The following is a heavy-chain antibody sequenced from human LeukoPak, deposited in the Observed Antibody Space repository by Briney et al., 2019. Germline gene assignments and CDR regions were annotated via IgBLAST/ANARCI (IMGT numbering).Heavy chain of an antibody. CDR3: ARDGYCSSTSCYVDWYLDL. CDR2: IYTSGST. D-gene: IGHD2-2*03. CDR1: GDSISSYY. J-gene: IGHJ2*01. Sequence: PSETLSLTCTVSGDSISSYYWSWIRQPAGKGLEWIGRIYTSGSTNYNPSLKSRVTMSVDTSKNQFSLKLSSVTAADTAVYYCARDGYCSSTSCYVDWYLDLWGRGTLVTVSS. V-gene: IGHV4-4*07.